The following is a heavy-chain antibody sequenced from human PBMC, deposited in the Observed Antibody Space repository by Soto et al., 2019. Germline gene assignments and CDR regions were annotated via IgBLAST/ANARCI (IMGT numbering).Heavy chain of an antibody. D-gene: IGHD5-18*01. CDR1: GGTFRSNA. CDR2: LIPIFGTA. Sequence: ASVKVSCKASGGTFRSNAISWVRQAPGQGLEWMGGLIPIFGTANYAQKFQGRVTITADESTSTAYMELSSLRSEDTAVYYCARGPVGYSYGYRFDYWGQGTLVTVSS. CDR3: ARGPVGYSYGYRFDY. V-gene: IGHV1-69*13. J-gene: IGHJ4*02.